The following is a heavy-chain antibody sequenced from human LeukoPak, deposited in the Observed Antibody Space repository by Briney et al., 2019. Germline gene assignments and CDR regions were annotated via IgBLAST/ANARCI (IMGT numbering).Heavy chain of an antibody. D-gene: IGHD6-19*01. CDR1: GYTLTELS. CDR3: ATVWSLFSSGWYDGVDY. CDR2: FDPEDGET. V-gene: IGHV1-24*01. Sequence: GASVKVSCKVSGYTLTELSMHWVRQAPGKGLEWMGGFDPEDGETIYAQKFQGRVTMTEDTSTDTAYMELGSLRSEDTAVYYCATVWSLFSSGWYDGVDYWGQGTLVTVSS. J-gene: IGHJ4*02.